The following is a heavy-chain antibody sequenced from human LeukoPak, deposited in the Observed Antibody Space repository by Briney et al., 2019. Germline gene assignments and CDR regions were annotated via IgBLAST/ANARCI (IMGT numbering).Heavy chain of an antibody. V-gene: IGHV3-48*03. J-gene: IGHJ4*02. CDR2: ISSSGNTI. Sequence: GGSLRLSCAASGFTFSTYEMNWVRQAPGKGLEWLSYISSSGNTIYYADSMKGRFTISRDNAKNSLYLQMNSLRADDTAVYYCARDLEMGSNGAYWGQGTLVTVSS. D-gene: IGHD1-26*01. CDR3: ARDLEMGSNGAY. CDR1: GFTFSTYE.